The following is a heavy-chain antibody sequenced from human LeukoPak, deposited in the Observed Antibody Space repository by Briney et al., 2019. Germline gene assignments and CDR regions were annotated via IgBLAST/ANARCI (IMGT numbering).Heavy chain of an antibody. CDR2: IYYSGSA. J-gene: IGHJ4*02. Sequence: SETLSLTCRVSGGSISNYYWSWIRQPPGKGLEWIGAIYYSGSANYNPSLKSRVNILVHTSKNQFSLNLTSVTAADTALYYCARDQGSYDRRLDYWGQGTLVTVSS. V-gene: IGHV4-59*01. CDR1: GGSISNYY. D-gene: IGHD3-3*01. CDR3: ARDQGSYDRRLDY.